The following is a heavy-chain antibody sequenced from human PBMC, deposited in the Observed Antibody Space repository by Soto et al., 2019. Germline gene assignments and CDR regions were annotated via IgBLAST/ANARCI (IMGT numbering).Heavy chain of an antibody. CDR2: VHGGGST. CDR3: AGRLTTAASLDY. Sequence: VQLVESGGGLIQPGGSLRLSCAASGFTVSNNHMTWARQAAGKGLELVPFVHGGGSTSYPDSVKSRFTISRDDSKTTLYLQMDSLRAEDTAIYYCAGRLTTAASLDYWGRGTLVTVSS. J-gene: IGHJ4*02. V-gene: IGHV3-53*01. D-gene: IGHD3-16*01. CDR1: GFTVSNNH.